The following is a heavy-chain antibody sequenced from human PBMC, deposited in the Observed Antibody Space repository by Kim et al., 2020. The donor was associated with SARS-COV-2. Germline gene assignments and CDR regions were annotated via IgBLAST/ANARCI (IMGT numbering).Heavy chain of an antibody. D-gene: IGHD3-10*01. J-gene: IGHJ4*02. CDR3: VTRNYYNSGSYYEGAPFDF. CDR2: VRTETYRATT. CDR1: GFTFDDYA. Sequence: GGSLRLSCSASGFTFDDYALTWYRQAPGQRLEWVGFVRTETYRATTRYAASVEGRFTISIDNSKNMLYVQMSSLRVEDTAIYYCVTRNYYNSGSYYEGAPFDFWGQGTLVTVSS. V-gene: IGHV3-49*03.